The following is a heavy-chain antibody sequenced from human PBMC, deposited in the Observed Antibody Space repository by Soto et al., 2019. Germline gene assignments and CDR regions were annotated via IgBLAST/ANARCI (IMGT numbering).Heavy chain of an antibody. CDR1: GGTFSSYA. CDR2: INPNSGGT. V-gene: IGHV1-2*04. CDR3: AREGNYDFWSGYYKTAFDI. Sequence: ASVKVSCKASGGTFSSYAISWVRQAPGQGLEWMGWINPNSGGTNYAQKFQGWVTMTRDTSISTAYMELSRLRSDDTAVYYCAREGNYDFWSGYYKTAFDIWGQGTMVTVSS. J-gene: IGHJ3*02. D-gene: IGHD3-3*01.